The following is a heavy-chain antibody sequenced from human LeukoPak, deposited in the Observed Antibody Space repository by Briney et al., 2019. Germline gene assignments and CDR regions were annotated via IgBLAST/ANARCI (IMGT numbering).Heavy chain of an antibody. Sequence: ASVKVSCKASGYTFTNYYVHWVRQAPGQGLEWMGIINPSGGTTTYAQKFQGRVALTRDTSTNTVYMELTSLRSEDTAVNYCARGLDSNGYYAPWGQGTLVTVSS. CDR2: INPSGGTT. J-gene: IGHJ5*02. V-gene: IGHV1-46*01. D-gene: IGHD3-22*01. CDR1: GYTFTNYY. CDR3: ARGLDSNGYYAP.